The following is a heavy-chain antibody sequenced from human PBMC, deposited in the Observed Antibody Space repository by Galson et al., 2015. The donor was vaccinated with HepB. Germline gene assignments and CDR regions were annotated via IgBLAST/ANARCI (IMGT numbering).Heavy chain of an antibody. J-gene: IGHJ4*02. V-gene: IGHV2-70*17. D-gene: IGHD6-19*01. CDR3: ARMPIAGISSGWYSFDY. CDR1: GFSLSTSGMC. CDR2: IDWDDDK. Sequence: PALVKPTQTLTLTCIFSGFSLSTSGMCVSWIRQPPGKALEWLARIDWDDDKFYSTSLKTRLTISKDTSKNQVVLTMTNMDPVDTATYYCARMPIAGISSGWYSFDYWGQGTLVTVSS.